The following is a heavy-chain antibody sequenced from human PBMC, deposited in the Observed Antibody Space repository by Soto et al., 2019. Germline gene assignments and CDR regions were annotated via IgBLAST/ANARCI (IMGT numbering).Heavy chain of an antibody. CDR1: GYSFTSYW. J-gene: IGHJ6*02. V-gene: IGHV5-10-1*01. D-gene: IGHD4-17*01. Sequence: GESLKISCKGSGYSFTSYWISWVRQMPGKGLEWMGRIDPSDSYTNYSPSFQGHVTISADKSISTAYLQWSSLKASDTAMYYCARHGSVTVNYYYYYGMDVWGQGTTVTVAS. CDR3: ARHGSVTVNYYYYYGMDV. CDR2: IDPSDSYT.